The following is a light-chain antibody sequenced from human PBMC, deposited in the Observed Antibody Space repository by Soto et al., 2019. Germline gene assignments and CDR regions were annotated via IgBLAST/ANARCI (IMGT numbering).Light chain of an antibody. V-gene: IGKV1-17*01. Sequence: TKMTQSPLSLSASVGEKIIITCRASRDVGSDVSWYQQKPGQAPKLVIYAASNLYTGVPSRFSGRRSGTEFSLTITSLQPEDFATYYCQQLFDSPITFGQGTRLEIK. J-gene: IGKJ5*01. CDR1: RDVGSD. CDR3: QQLFDSPIT. CDR2: AAS.